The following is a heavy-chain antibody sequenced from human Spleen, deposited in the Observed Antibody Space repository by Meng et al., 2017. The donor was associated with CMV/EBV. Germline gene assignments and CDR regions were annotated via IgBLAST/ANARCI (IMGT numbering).Heavy chain of an antibody. CDR3: ARLRGWQVGMDV. J-gene: IGHJ6*02. CDR1: GESLSGHY. Sequence: SETLSLTCAVYGESLSGHYWNWIRQPPGKGLDWIGEINHRGSTNYKPSLKSRVTISVDTSKNQFSLKLSSVTAADTSVYYCARLRGWQVGMDVWGQGTTVTVSS. V-gene: IGHV4-34*01. D-gene: IGHD6-19*01. CDR2: INHRGST.